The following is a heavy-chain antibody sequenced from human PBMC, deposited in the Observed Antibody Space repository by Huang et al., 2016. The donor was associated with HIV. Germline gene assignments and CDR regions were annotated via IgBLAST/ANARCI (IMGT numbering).Heavy chain of an antibody. V-gene: IGHV3-48*01. CDR3: ARESCSGGNCYLFDY. CDR1: GFIFGNFN. Sequence: EVQLVESGGGLVQPGRSLRLSCAASGFIFGNFNMNWVRQAPGKGLEGVSYISSGIDTKMYEDSVKGRFTISRDKVKNSLYLQMHSLRVEDTAVYYCARESCSGGNCYLFDYWGQGILVTVSS. D-gene: IGHD2-15*01. J-gene: IGHJ4*02. CDR2: ISSGIDTK.